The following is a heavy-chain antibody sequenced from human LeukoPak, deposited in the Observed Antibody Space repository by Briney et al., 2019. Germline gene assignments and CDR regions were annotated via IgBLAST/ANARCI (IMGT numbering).Heavy chain of an antibody. CDR1: GYTFTSYY. D-gene: IGHD5-18*01. CDR3: ARGYSYGSPSEAYYFDY. J-gene: IGHJ4*02. V-gene: IGHV7-4-1*02. Sequence: ASVKVSCKASGYTFTSYYMHWVRQAPGQGLEWMGWINTKTGNPTYAQGFTGRFVFSLDTSVSTAYLQISSLKAEDTAVYYCARGYSYGSPSEAYYFDYWGQGTLVTVSS. CDR2: INTKTGNP.